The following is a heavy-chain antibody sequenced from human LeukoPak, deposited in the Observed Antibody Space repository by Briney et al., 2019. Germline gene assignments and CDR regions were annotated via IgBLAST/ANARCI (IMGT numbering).Heavy chain of an antibody. CDR3: ARVHYYDSSGYYA. CDR2: ISSSSSYI. D-gene: IGHD3-22*01. CDR1: GFTFSSYN. Sequence: KAGGSLRLSCAASGFTFSSYNMNWVRQAPGKGLEWVSSISSSSSYIYYADSAKGRFTISRDNAKNSLYLQMNSLRAEDTAVYYCARVHYYDSSGYYAWGQGTLVTVSS. V-gene: IGHV3-21*01. J-gene: IGHJ5*02.